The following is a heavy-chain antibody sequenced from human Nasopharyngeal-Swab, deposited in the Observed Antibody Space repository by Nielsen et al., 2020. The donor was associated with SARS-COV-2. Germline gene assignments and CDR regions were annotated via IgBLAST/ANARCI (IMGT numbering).Heavy chain of an antibody. Sequence: ETLSLTCSVSGGSISSQYWSWIRQPPGKGLEWIGYISHNSGTNYNPSLKSRVTMFMDTSKNQFSLKLRSVTAANTAVYYCAKEGATGWFDPWGQGTLVTVSS. V-gene: IGHV4-59*11. J-gene: IGHJ5*02. CDR2: ISHNSGT. CDR1: GGSISSQY. CDR3: AKEGATGWFDP.